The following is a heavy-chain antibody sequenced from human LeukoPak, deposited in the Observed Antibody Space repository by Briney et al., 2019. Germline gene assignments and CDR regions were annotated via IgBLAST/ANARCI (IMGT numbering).Heavy chain of an antibody. CDR3: AKGPFFYYDASGYNYFDS. Sequence: GGSLRLSCAASGFTFSSYSMNWVRQAPGKGLEWVSSISSSSSYIYYADSVKGRFTPSRDNSKDTLYLQMNNLRVEDTAIYYCAKGPFFYYDASGYNYFDSWGQGTLVTVSS. CDR1: GFTFSSYS. CDR2: ISSSSSYI. J-gene: IGHJ4*02. V-gene: IGHV3-21*04. D-gene: IGHD3-22*01.